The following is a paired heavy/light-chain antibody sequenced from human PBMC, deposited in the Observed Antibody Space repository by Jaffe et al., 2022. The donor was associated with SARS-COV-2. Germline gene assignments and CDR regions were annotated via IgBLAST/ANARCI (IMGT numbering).Heavy chain of an antibody. CDR2: INHSGST. D-gene: IGHD2-21*02. Sequence: QVQLQQWGAGLLKPSETLSLTCDVYGGSFSGYSWSWIRQPPGKGLEWIGEINHSGSTNYNPSLKSRVTISADTSKNQFSLNLSSVTAVDTAVYYCARRSYGGDRQTWGFDPWGQGTLVTVSS. J-gene: IGHJ5*02. CDR3: ARRSYGGDRQTWGFDP. CDR1: GGSFSGYS. V-gene: IGHV4-34*01.
Light chain of an antibody. V-gene: IGKV1-39*01. CDR2: AAS. CDR1: QSISRY. CDR3: QQSYSNSGT. Sequence: DIQMTQSPSSLSATVGDRVTITCRASQSISRYLNWYQQKPGKAPKLLIYAASSLQSGVPSRFSGSGSGTDFTLTISSLQPEDFASYYCQQSYSNSGTFGQGTKVEIK. J-gene: IGKJ1*01.